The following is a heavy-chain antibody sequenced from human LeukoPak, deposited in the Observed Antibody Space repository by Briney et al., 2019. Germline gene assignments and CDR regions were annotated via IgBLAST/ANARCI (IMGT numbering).Heavy chain of an antibody. CDR2: IKQDGSEK. V-gene: IGHV3-7*01. J-gene: IGHJ4*02. D-gene: IGHD3-16*02. Sequence: GGTLRLSCAASGFTFSSYGMSWVRQAPGKGLEWVANIKQDGSEKYYVDSVKGRFTISRDNAKNSLYLQMNSLRAEDTAVYYCARGQQGRSDYYVWGSYRSQPFDYWGQGTLATVSS. CDR3: ARGQQGRSDYYVWGSYRSQPFDY. CDR1: GFTFSSYG.